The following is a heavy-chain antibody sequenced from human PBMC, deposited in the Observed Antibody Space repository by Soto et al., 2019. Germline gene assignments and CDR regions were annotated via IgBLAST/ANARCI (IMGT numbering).Heavy chain of an antibody. CDR3: ARSRDGYSFYFYYGMDG. J-gene: IGHJ6*02. D-gene: IGHD4-4*01. CDR2: ILHDGSAE. CDR1: GFIFTSYG. V-gene: IGHV3-30*03. Sequence: TGGSLRLSCAASGFIFTSYGMHWVRQAPGKGLEWVALILHDGSAEYYADSVKGRFTISRDNSKNTLYLQMNSLTAEDTAVYYCARSRDGYSFYFYYGMDGWGQGTTVTVSS.